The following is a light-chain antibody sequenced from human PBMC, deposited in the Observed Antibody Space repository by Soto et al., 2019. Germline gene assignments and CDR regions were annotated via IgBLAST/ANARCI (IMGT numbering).Light chain of an antibody. CDR2: SNI. V-gene: IGLV1-47*02. Sequence: QLVLTQPPSASGTPGQRVTISCSGSSSNIGGNYVYWYQQLPGTAPKLLIYSNIHRPSGVPDRFSGSKSGTSASLAISGLRSEDEAHYYCATWDDSLSRAVFGGGTQLTVL. CDR1: SSNIGGNY. CDR3: ATWDDSLSRAV. J-gene: IGLJ7*01.